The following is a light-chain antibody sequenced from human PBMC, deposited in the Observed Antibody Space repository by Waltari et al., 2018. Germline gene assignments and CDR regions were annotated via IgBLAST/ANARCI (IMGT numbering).Light chain of an antibody. V-gene: IGKV1-5*01. CDR1: QSISSW. Sequence: DIQMTQSPSTLSASVGDRVPITCRASQSISSWLAWYQQKPGKAPKLLIYDASSLESGVPSRFSGSGSGTEFTLTISSLQPDDFATYYCQHRKTFGQGTKVEIK. CDR3: QHRKT. CDR2: DAS. J-gene: IGKJ1*01.